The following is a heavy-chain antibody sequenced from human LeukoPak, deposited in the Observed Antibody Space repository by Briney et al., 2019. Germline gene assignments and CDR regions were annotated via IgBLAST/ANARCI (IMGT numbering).Heavy chain of an antibody. J-gene: IGHJ4*02. Sequence: GGSLRLSCAAPGFTFSSYWMSWVRQAPGKGLEWVANIKQDGSEKYYVDSVKGRFTISRDNAKNSLYLQMNSLRAEDTAVYYCARDLGPTRILTGYYNYWGQGTLVTVSS. D-gene: IGHD3-9*01. CDR3: ARDLGPTRILTGYYNY. CDR2: IKQDGSEK. CDR1: GFTFSSYW. V-gene: IGHV3-7*01.